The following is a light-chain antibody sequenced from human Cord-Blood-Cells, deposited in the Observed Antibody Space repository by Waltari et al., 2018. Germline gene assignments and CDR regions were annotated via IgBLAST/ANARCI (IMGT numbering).Light chain of an antibody. V-gene: IGLV2-11*01. Sequence: QSALTQPRSASGSPGQSVPISCTGTSSDVGGYNYVSWYQQHPGKAPKLMIYDVSKRPSGVPDRFSGSKSGNTASLTISGLQAEDEADYYCCSYAGSYTFVFGGGTKLTVL. CDR2: DVS. CDR3: CSYAGSYTFV. J-gene: IGLJ2*01. CDR1: SSDVGGYNY.